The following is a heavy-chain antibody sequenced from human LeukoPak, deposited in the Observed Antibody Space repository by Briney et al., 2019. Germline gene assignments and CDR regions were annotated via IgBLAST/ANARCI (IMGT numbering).Heavy chain of an antibody. Sequence: PSETLSLTCAVYGGSFSGYYWSWIRQPPGKGLEWIGEINHSGSTNYNPSLKSRVTISVDTSKNQFSLKLSSVPAADTAVYYCARRKFIVVVVAATTRSYYFDYWGQGTLVTVSS. D-gene: IGHD2-15*01. CDR3: ARRKFIVVVVAATTRSYYFDY. J-gene: IGHJ4*02. CDR2: INHSGST. CDR1: GGSFSGYY. V-gene: IGHV4-34*01.